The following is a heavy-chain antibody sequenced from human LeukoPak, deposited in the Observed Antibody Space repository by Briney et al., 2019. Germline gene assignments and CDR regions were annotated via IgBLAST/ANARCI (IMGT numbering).Heavy chain of an antibody. D-gene: IGHD3-10*01. V-gene: IGHV3-23*01. CDR3: ARSGLLWFGGGIDY. CDR2: ISATTGGT. Sequence: GGSLRLSCAASGFTFSSNGMSWVRQAPGKGLEWVSGISATTGGTYYADSVKGRFTISRDNAKNSLYLQMNSLRAEDTAVYYCARSGLLWFGGGIDYWGQGTLVTVSS. CDR1: GFTFSSNG. J-gene: IGHJ4*02.